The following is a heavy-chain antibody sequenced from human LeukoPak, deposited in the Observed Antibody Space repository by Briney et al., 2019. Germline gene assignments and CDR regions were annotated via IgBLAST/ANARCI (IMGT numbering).Heavy chain of an antibody. D-gene: IGHD6-6*01. Sequence: SETLSLTCAVSGFSVSSGYFWAWIRQSPGKGLEWIGSISYSGSTNYNPSLKSRVTISMDTSKNRFSLKVSSVIAADTAMYYCARGGSRSYTSSTLDYWGQGTLVTVSS. J-gene: IGHJ4*02. CDR1: GFSVSSGYF. CDR2: ISYSGST. V-gene: IGHV4-61*01. CDR3: ARGGSRSYTSSTLDY.